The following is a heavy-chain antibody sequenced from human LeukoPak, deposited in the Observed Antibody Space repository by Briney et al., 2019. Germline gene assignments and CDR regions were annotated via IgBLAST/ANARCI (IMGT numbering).Heavy chain of an antibody. J-gene: IGHJ4*02. CDR1: GGSISSYY. D-gene: IGHD6-13*01. Sequence: SETLSLTCTVSGGSISSYYWSWIRQPPGKGLEWIGYIYYSGSTNYNPSLKSRVTISVDTSKNQFSLKLSFVTAADTAVYYCARVRAAVDYWGQGTLVTVSS. CDR3: ARVRAAVDY. V-gene: IGHV4-59*01. CDR2: IYYSGST.